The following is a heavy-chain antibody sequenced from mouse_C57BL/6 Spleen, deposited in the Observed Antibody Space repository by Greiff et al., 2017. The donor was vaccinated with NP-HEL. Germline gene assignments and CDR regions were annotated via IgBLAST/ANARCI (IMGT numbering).Heavy chain of an antibody. J-gene: IGHJ2*01. CDR3: ARTTVVARGFDY. D-gene: IGHD1-1*01. CDR2: ISPSDSET. V-gene: IGHV1-61*01. CDR1: GYTFTSYW. Sequence: QVQLQQPGAELVRPGSSVKLSCKASGYTFTSYWMDWVKQRPGQGLEWIGNISPSDSETHYNQKFKDKATLTVDKSSSTAYMQLSSLTSEDSAVYYCARTTVVARGFDYWGQGTTLTVSS.